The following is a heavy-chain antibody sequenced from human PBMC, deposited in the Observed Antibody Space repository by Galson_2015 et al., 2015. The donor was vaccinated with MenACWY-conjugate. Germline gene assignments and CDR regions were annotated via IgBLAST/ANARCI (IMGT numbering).Heavy chain of an antibody. CDR1: GLTFSNVW. CDR2: IKCRTDGGTT. J-gene: IGHJ5*02. Sequence: SLRLSCATSGLTFSNVWMSWVRQAPGKGLEWVARIKCRTDGGTTDYATPVKGRFTILRDDSAKTLYLQMNSLKIEDTAMYFCTRDRDVGGSRWWFDPWGPGTLVTVSS. CDR3: TRDRDVGGSRWWFDP. D-gene: IGHD2-15*01. V-gene: IGHV3-15*01.